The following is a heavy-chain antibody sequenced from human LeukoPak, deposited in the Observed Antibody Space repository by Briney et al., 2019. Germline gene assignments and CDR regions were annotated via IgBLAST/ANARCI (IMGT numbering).Heavy chain of an antibody. CDR2: IHPGDSDI. J-gene: IGHJ4*02. CDR1: GYIFTNYW. D-gene: IGHD2-15*01. CDR3: ARPAHFSDFDS. Sequence: GESLKISCQASGYIFTNYWIGWVRQMPGKGLEWMGIIHPGDSDIRYRPSFQGQVTISADKSINTAYLQWSSLEASDTAMYYCARPAHFSDFDSWGQGTLVTVSS. V-gene: IGHV5-51*01.